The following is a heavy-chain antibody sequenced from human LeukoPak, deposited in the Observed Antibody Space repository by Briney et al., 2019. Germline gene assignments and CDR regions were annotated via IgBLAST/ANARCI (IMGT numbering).Heavy chain of an antibody. V-gene: IGHV4-4*02. Sequence: SETLSLTCAVSGGSISSSNWWSWVRQPPGKGLEWIGEIYHSGSTNYNPSLKSRVTISVGKSKNQFSLKLNSVTAADTAVYYCARDTSGYNLLGAFDIWGQGTMVTVSS. J-gene: IGHJ3*02. D-gene: IGHD5-12*01. CDR3: ARDTSGYNLLGAFDI. CDR2: IYHSGST. CDR1: GGSISSSNW.